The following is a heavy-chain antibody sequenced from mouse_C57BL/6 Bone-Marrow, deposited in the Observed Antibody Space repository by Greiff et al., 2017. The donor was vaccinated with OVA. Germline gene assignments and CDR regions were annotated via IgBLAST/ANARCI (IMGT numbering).Heavy chain of an antibody. CDR3: TRTYYSNWFAY. CDR2: IYPGNSDT. J-gene: IGHJ3*01. CDR1: GYTFTSYW. D-gene: IGHD2-5*01. V-gene: IGHV1-5*01. Sequence: EVQLQESGTVLARPGASVKMSCKTSGYTFTSYWMHWVKQRPGQGLEWIGAIYPGNSDTSYNQKFKGKAKLTAVTSASTAYMELSSLTNEDSAVYYCTRTYYSNWFAYWGQGTLVTVSA.